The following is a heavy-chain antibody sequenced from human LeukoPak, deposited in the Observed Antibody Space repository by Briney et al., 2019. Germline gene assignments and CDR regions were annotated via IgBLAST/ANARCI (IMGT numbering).Heavy chain of an antibody. Sequence: GGSLRLSCAASGFAFSSYGMHWVRQAPGKGLEWVAFIRYDGSNKYYADSVKGRFTISRDNSKNTLYLQMNSLRAEDTAVYYCVYYCSSTSCYSGGPIDYWGQGTVVTVSS. J-gene: IGHJ4*02. V-gene: IGHV3-30*02. CDR1: GFAFSSYG. CDR2: IRYDGSNK. CDR3: VYYCSSTSCYSGGPIDY. D-gene: IGHD2-2*01.